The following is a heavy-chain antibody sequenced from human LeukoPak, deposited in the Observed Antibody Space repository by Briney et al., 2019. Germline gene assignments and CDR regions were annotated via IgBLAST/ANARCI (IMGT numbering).Heavy chain of an antibody. J-gene: IGHJ4*02. D-gene: IGHD2-8*01. CDR3: ARLKDDVTKLDY. CDR2: INQDGSQK. V-gene: IGHV3-7*01. Sequence: PGGSLRLSWAASGFTFSTYWMSWVRQAPGKGLEWVANINQDGSQKRYVDSVQGRFTISRDNTKNSLFLQMNSLRAEDTAVYYCARLKDDVTKLDYWGQGTLVTVSS. CDR1: GFTFSTYW.